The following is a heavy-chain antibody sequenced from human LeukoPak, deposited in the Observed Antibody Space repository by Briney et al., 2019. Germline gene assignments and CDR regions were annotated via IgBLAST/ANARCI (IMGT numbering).Heavy chain of an antibody. CDR3: ARGFDGPNAFDI. Sequence: SETLSLTCTVSGGSIISYYWSWIRQPPGKGLEWIGYMYYSGSTNCNPSLKSRVTISVDTSKNQFSLKLSSVTAVDTAVYYCARGFDGPNAFDIWGQGTMVTVSS. CDR1: GGSIISYY. J-gene: IGHJ3*02. CDR2: MYYSGST. V-gene: IGHV4-59*01. D-gene: IGHD3-9*01.